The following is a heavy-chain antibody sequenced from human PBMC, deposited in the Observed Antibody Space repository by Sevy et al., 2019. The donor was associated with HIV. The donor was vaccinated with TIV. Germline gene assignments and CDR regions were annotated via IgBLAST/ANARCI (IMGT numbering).Heavy chain of an antibody. Sequence: GGSLRLSCVASGFTFSSYSMNWVRQAPGKGLEWVSSISSSSSYIYYADSVKRRFTISRDNAKNSLYLQMNSLRAEDTAVYYCARVTIVPAAMNYYYGMDVWGQGTTVTVSS. CDR1: GFTFSSYS. CDR3: ARVTIVPAAMNYYYGMDV. J-gene: IGHJ6*02. D-gene: IGHD2-2*01. CDR2: ISSSSSYI. V-gene: IGHV3-21*01.